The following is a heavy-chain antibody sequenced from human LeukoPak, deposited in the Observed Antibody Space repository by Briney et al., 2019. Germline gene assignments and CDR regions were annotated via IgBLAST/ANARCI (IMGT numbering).Heavy chain of an antibody. CDR1: GGSFSGYY. CDR3: ARGQGEWELLAN. Sequence: PSETLSLTCAVYGGSFSGYYWSWIRQPPGKGLEWIGEINHNGSTNYNPSLKSRVTISVDTSKNQFSLKLSSVTAADTAVYYCARGQGEWELLANWGQGTLVTVSS. CDR2: INHNGST. D-gene: IGHD1-26*01. V-gene: IGHV4-34*01. J-gene: IGHJ4*02.